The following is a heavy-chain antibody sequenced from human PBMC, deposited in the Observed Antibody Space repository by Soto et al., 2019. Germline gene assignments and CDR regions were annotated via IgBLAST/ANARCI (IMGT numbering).Heavy chain of an antibody. D-gene: IGHD3-10*01. CDR1: GDSVSSGIYY. CDR2: IYYSGST. V-gene: IGHV4-30-4*01. Sequence: PSETLSITCTVSGDSVSSGIYYWSWIRQPPGKGLEWIGYIYYSGSTYYNPSLNSRLSMSLDKSANQFSLKASSVTAADTAADYCARHIGLLWFWKLPRPHYFDYLGQGTLFTAPQ. J-gene: IGHJ4*02. CDR3: ARHIGLLWFWKLPRPHYFDY.